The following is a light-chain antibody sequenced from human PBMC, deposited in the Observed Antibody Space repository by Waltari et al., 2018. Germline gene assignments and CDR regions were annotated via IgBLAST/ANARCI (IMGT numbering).Light chain of an antibody. V-gene: IGKV2-30*02. CDR1: QSLVHTDGNTY. CDR3: MQGTTWPYT. Sequence: DVVMTQSPLSLPVTLGQPASISCRSSQSLVHTDGNTYLNWFHQRPGQSPRRLIYYISNRDSGVPDRVSGSGSGTDFTLRISRVEAEDVGIYYCMQGTTWPYTFGQGTKLEIK. CDR2: YIS. J-gene: IGKJ2*01.